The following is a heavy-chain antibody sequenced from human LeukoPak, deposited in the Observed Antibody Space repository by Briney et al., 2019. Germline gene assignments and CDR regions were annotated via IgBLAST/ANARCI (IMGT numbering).Heavy chain of an antibody. D-gene: IGHD6-13*01. J-gene: IGHJ4*02. CDR1: GFTFSSYS. Sequence: GGSLRLSCAASGFTFSSYSMNWVRQAPGKGLEWVSSISSSSSYIYYADSVKGRFTISRDNAKNSLYLQMNSLRAEDTAVYYCASDHRRLAGIAAADSTPSWGQGTLVTVSS. V-gene: IGHV3-21*01. CDR2: ISSSSSYI. CDR3: ASDHRRLAGIAAADSTPS.